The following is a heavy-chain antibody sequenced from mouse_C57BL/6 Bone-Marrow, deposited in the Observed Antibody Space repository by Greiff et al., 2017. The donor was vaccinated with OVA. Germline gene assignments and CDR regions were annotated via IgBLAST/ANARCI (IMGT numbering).Heavy chain of an antibody. D-gene: IGHD2-5*01. CDR3: ALYSNLLMDY. V-gene: IGHV1-63*01. Sequence: QVQLQQSGAELVRPGTSVKMSCKASGYTFTNYWIGWAKQRPGHGLEWIGDIYPGGGYTNYNEKFKGKATLTADKSSSTAYMQFGSLTSEDSAIYYCALYSNLLMDYWGQGTSVTVSS. J-gene: IGHJ4*01. CDR1: GYTFTNYW. CDR2: IYPGGGYT.